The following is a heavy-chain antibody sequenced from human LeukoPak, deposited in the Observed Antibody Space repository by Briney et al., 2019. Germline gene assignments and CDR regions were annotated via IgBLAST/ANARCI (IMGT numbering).Heavy chain of an antibody. CDR2: VDHTGIT. V-gene: IGHV4-59*01. Sequence: SETLSLTCAVYGGSLSGYYWTWIRQPPGKGLEWIGYVDHTGITNFSPSLNGRVSISRDTTKNLFSLRVRSVTAADTAVYFCARGRVSSSTWHSTYYNYFYMDVWGKGTTVTVSS. J-gene: IGHJ6*03. CDR3: ARGRVSSSTWHSTYYNYFYMDV. CDR1: GGSLSGYY. D-gene: IGHD5-12*01.